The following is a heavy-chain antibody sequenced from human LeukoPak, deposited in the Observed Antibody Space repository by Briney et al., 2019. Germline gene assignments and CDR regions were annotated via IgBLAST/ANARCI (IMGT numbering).Heavy chain of an antibody. Sequence: SQTLSLTCAVSGGSISSGGYSWSWIRQNPGKGLEWIGYMYGSGSTYYNPSLESRVTISVDWSKNQFSLNLNSVTAADTATYFCSRESGPFCPFGYWGQGTLVIVSS. V-gene: IGHV4-31*11. CDR3: SRESGPFCPFGY. CDR1: GGSISSGGYS. J-gene: IGHJ4*02. D-gene: IGHD1-26*01. CDR2: MYGSGST.